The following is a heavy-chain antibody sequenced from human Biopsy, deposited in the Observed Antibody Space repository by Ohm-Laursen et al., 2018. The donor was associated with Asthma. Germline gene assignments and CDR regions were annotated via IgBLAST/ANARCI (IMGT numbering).Heavy chain of an antibody. J-gene: IGHJ4*02. V-gene: IGHV1-69*01. Sequence: SSVKVSCKSLGGTFNTYVIGWVRQAPGQGLEWMGGINSYFGTTTYPQKFQDRVTIAADDSTSTVYMELSSLRSEDTAVYYCARKAGSCISRTCYSLDFWGQGTLVTVSS. CDR1: GGTFNTYV. CDR2: INSYFGTT. CDR3: ARKAGSCISRTCYSLDF. D-gene: IGHD2-2*01.